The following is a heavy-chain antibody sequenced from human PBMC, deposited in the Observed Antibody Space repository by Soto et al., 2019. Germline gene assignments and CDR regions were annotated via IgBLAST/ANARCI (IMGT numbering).Heavy chain of an antibody. V-gene: IGHV4-59*01. J-gene: IGHJ5*02. Sequence: SETLSLTCTVSGGSISGYYWSCIRQPPGKGLEGIGHINYSGSTNYNPALKSRVTKSVDTSKNQFSLKLSSVTAADTAVYYCARGPIAVAGEWFDPWGQGTLVTVSS. CDR2: INYSGST. CDR1: GGSISGYY. CDR3: ARGPIAVAGEWFDP. D-gene: IGHD6-19*01.